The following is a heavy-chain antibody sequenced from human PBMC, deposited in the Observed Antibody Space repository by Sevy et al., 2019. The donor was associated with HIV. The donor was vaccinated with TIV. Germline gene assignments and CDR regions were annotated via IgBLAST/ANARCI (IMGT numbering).Heavy chain of an antibody. Sequence: GGSLRLSCAASGFTFSSYSMNWVRQAPGKGLEWVSYISSSSSTIYYADSVKDRFTISRDNAKNSLYLQMNSLRDEDTAVYYCARDEYCTNGVCYHHYYYGMDVWGQGTTVTVSS. CDR3: ARDEYCTNGVCYHHYYYGMDV. CDR1: GFTFSSYS. D-gene: IGHD2-8*01. V-gene: IGHV3-48*02. J-gene: IGHJ6*02. CDR2: ISSSSSTI.